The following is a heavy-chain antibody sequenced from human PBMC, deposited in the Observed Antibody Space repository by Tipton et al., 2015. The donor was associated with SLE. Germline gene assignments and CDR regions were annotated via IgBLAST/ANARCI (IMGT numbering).Heavy chain of an antibody. Sequence: TLSLTCTVSGASVSSSSYYWGWIRQPPGQGLEWIGTIYYSGNTYYNPSLKSRVTMSVDTSKNQFSLKLSSVTAADTAFYYCARREQLGGSAPFDYWGQGTLVTVSS. V-gene: IGHV4-39*01. CDR1: GASVSSSSYY. D-gene: IGHD1/OR15-1a*01. CDR3: ARREQLGGSAPFDY. J-gene: IGHJ4*02. CDR2: IYYSGNT.